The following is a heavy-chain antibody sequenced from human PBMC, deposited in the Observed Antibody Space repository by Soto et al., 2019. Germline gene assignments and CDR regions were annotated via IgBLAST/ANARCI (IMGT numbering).Heavy chain of an antibody. V-gene: IGHV4-4*02. D-gene: IGHD2-2*01. CDR2: IYHSGST. Sequence: PSETLSLTCAVSGGCISSSNWWSWVRQPPGKGLEWIGEIYHSGSTNYNPSLKSRVTISVDKSKNQFSLKLSSVTAADTAVYYCARVSDCSSTSCYFDYYYGMDVWGQGTTVTVSS. J-gene: IGHJ6*02. CDR3: ARVSDCSSTSCYFDYYYGMDV. CDR1: GGCISSSNW.